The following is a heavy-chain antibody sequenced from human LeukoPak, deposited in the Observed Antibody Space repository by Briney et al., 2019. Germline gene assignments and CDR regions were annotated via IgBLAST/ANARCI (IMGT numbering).Heavy chain of an antibody. Sequence: PGGSLRLSCAASGFTFSSYEMNWIRQPPGKGLEWIGYIYYTGRTNYNPSVKSRVTTSVDTSKNQFSLKLSSVTAADTAVYYCATTGYCSGGSCYGEYFQQWGQGTLVTVSS. D-gene: IGHD2-15*01. CDR1: GFTFSSYE. J-gene: IGHJ1*01. V-gene: IGHV4-59*08. CDR3: ATTGYCSGGSCYGEYFQQ. CDR2: IYYTGRT.